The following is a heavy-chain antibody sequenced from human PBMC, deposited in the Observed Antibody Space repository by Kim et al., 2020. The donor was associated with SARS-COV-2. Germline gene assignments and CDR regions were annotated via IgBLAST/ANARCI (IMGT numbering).Heavy chain of an antibody. Sequence: ASVKVSCKASGYTFTSYDVNWVRQATGQGLEWMGWMNPNSGNTGYAQKFQGRVTMTSNISISTAYMELSSLRPEDTAVYYCARGPYCRSMSCPYWFDPWGQGTLVTVSS. V-gene: IGHV1-8*01. J-gene: IGHJ5*02. CDR1: GYTFTSYD. CDR2: MNPNSGNT. CDR3: ARGPYCRSMSCPYWFDP. D-gene: IGHD2-2*01.